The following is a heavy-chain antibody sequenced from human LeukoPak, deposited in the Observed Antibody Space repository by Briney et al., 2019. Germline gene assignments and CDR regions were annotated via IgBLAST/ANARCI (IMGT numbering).Heavy chain of an antibody. V-gene: IGHV3-66*01. CDR3: ARSAYSSGWYARDY. J-gene: IGHJ4*02. CDR1: GFTVSSNY. D-gene: IGHD6-19*01. Sequence: GGSLRLSCAASGFTVSSNYMSLVRQAPGKGLEWVSVIYSGGSTYYADSVKGRFTISRDNSKNTLYLQMNSLRAEDTAVYYCARSAYSSGWYARDYWGQGTLVTVSS. CDR2: IYSGGST.